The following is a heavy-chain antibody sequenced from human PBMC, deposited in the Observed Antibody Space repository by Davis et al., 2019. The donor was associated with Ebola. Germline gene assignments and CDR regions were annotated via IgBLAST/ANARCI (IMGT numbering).Heavy chain of an antibody. CDR2: IKQDGSEK. CDR1: GFTFSSYW. D-gene: IGHD3-9*01. J-gene: IGHJ3*02. CDR3: ARGGGLRYFVRDAFDI. Sequence: GGSLRLSCAASGFTFSSYWMSWVRQAPGKGLEWVANIKQDGSEKYYVDSVKGRFTISRDNAKNSLYLQMNSLRAEDTAVYYCARGGGLRYFVRDAFDIWGQGTMVTVSS. V-gene: IGHV3-7*01.